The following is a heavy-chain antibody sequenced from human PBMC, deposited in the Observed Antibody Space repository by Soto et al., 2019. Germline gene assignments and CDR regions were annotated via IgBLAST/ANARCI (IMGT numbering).Heavy chain of an antibody. J-gene: IGHJ6*02. CDR1: GYTFTSYD. CDR2: MNPNSGNT. CDR3: ALLGYCTNGVCYQPYYYGMDV. V-gene: IGHV1-8*01. D-gene: IGHD2-8*01. Sequence: SVKVSCKASGYTFTSYDINWVRQATGQGLEWMGWMNPNSGNTGYAQEFQGRVTMTRNTSISTAYMELSSLRSEDTAVYYCALLGYCTNGVCYQPYYYGMDVWGQGTTVTVSS.